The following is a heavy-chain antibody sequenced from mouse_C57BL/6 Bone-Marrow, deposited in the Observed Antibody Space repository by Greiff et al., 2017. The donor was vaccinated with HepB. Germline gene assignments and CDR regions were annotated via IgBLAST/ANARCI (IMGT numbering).Heavy chain of an antibody. Sequence: VQLQQSGPGLAKPSQTLSLTCSVTGYSITSDYWNWIRKFPGNKLEYMGYISYSGSTYYNQSLKSRISITPDTSKNQYYLQLNSVTTEDTSTFYCARNYGRSFDDWGTGTTLTVSS. J-gene: IGHJ1*03. CDR1: GYSITSDY. CDR2: ISYSGST. D-gene: IGHD1-1*01. CDR3: ARNYGRSFDD. V-gene: IGHV3-8*01.